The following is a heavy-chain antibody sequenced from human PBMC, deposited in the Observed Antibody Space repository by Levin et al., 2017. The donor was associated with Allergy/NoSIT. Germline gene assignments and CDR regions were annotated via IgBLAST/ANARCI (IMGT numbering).Heavy chain of an antibody. V-gene: IGHV4-59*01. J-gene: IGHJ4*02. CDR2: IYSSGST. D-gene: IGHD5-18*01. CDR1: GGSISNYY. Sequence: SQTLSLTCTVSGGSISNYYWGWLRQPPGKGLEWIGYIYSSGSTNYNPSLKSRVTISVDTSKSQFSLKLTSVTAADTAVYYCARMGDTAMVDPFDYWGQGTLVTVSS. CDR3: ARMGDTAMVDPFDY.